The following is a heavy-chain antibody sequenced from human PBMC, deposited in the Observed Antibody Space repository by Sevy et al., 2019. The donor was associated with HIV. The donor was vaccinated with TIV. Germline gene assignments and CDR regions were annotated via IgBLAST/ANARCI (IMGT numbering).Heavy chain of an antibody. Sequence: ASVKVSCKASEYTFTGYYIHWVRQAPGQGLEWMGCINPDTGVTRYIQKLQGRVSMTRDTSISTAYMEVRSLSPDDTADYFCARRLIGGAKCYDDYYFAMDVWGQGTTVTVSS. CDR2: INPDTGVT. CDR1: EYTFTGYY. J-gene: IGHJ6*02. D-gene: IGHD3-16*01. CDR3: ARRLIGGAKCYDDYYFAMDV. V-gene: IGHV1-2*02.